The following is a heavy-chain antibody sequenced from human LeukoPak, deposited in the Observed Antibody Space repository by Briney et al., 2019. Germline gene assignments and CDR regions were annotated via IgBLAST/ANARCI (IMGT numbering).Heavy chain of an antibody. V-gene: IGHV4-34*01. J-gene: IGHJ6*02. CDR1: GGSFSGYY. D-gene: IGHD2-2*01. CDR3: ARLRPYCSSTSCYLYYYGMDV. Sequence: PSETLSLTCAVYGGSFSGYYWSWIRQPPGKGLEWIEEINDSGSTNYNPSLKSRVTISADTSKNQLSLKLSSVTAADTAVYYCARLRPYCSSTSCYLYYYGMDVWGQGTTITVSS. CDR2: INDSGST.